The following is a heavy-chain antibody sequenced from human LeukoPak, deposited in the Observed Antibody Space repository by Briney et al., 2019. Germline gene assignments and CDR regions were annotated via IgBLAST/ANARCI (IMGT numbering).Heavy chain of an antibody. CDR2: IYYSGST. CDR3: ARSFPHYYDSSGYSD. CDR1: GGSISSYY. D-gene: IGHD3-22*01. V-gene: IGHV4-59*01. J-gene: IGHJ4*02. Sequence: SETLSLTCTVSGGSISSYYWSWFRQPPGKGLEWIGCIYYSGSTNYNPSLKSRVTISVDTSKNQFSLKLSSVTAADTAVYYCARSFPHYYDSSGYSDWGQGTLVTVSS.